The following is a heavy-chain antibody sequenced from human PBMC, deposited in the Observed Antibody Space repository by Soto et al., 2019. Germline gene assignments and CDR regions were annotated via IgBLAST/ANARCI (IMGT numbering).Heavy chain of an antibody. CDR3: ARGGAWTPEGLGY. D-gene: IGHD1-26*01. J-gene: IGHJ4*02. V-gene: IGHV3-74*01. CDR2: INPDGSVT. CDR1: GFTFSNYW. Sequence: GGSLRLSCAASGFTFSNYWMHWVRQAPGKGLVWVSHINPDGSVTNYADSVKGRFTVSRDNSKNTLYLQMNSLRNEDTAVYYCARGGAWTPEGLGYWGQGTLVTVSS.